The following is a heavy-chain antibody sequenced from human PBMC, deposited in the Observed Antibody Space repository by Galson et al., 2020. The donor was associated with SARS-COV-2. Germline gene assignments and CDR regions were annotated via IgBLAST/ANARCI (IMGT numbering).Heavy chain of an antibody. Sequence: GESLKISCAVSGFTYTKAWLSWVRHAPGKGLEWVGHIESQTDGGATDYAAPVKGRFTISRDYSKNTLYLQMNSLKTDDTAMYYCATSGYGGNFDYWGQGILVTVSS. V-gene: IGHV3-15*04. CDR2: IESQTDGGAT. J-gene: IGHJ4*02. CDR1: GFTYTKAW. CDR3: ATSGYGGNFDY. D-gene: IGHD2-15*01.